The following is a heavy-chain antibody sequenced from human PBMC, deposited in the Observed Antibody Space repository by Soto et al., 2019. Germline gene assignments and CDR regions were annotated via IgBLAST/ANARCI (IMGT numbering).Heavy chain of an antibody. J-gene: IGHJ5*02. Sequence: VAVKVSCKASGYTFTGYYIHWVRQAPGQGLEWMGWINPKTGCTKYAPNFRRRATFTSDTSISTSYMQVPTLRSDDTAVYFCARDLSNRLMSMNSSDPWGQGTLVTVSS. CDR1: GYTFTGYY. CDR3: ARDLSNRLMSMNSSDP. V-gene: IGHV1-2*02. D-gene: IGHD1-7*01. CDR2: INPKTGCT.